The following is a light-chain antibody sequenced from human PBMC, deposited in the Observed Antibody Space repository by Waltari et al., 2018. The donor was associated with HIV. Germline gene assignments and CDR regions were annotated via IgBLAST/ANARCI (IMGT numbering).Light chain of an antibody. CDR3: AAWDDSLSGAV. CDR2: RNN. V-gene: IGLV1-47*01. J-gene: IGLJ7*01. Sequence: QSVLTQPPSASGTPGQRVTISCSGSSSNIGSNYVYWYQQLPGTAPKLLIYRNNQRASGVPYRFSGSKSGTSASLAISGLRSEDEADYYCAAWDDSLSGAVFGGGTQLTVL. CDR1: SSNIGSNY.